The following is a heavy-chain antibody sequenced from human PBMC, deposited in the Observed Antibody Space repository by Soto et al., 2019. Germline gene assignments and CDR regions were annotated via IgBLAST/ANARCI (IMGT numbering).Heavy chain of an antibody. J-gene: IGHJ4*02. CDR1: LYTFTDYY. CDR2: INTHSVGT. CDR3: ARDTIGGGAKYYCDY. V-gene: IGHV1-2*02. D-gene: IGHD3-10*01. Sequence: ASVXVSFKASLYTFTDYYLHFLLQAPGQGLECVGWINTHSVGTNFAQRFQGRVTMTRDTSISTAYMELSGLRSDDTAVYYCARDTIGGGAKYYCDYWGQGTLVTVSS.